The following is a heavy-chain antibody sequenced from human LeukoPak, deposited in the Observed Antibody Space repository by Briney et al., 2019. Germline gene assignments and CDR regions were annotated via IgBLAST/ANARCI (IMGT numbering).Heavy chain of an antibody. CDR3: AREGNSRDGYNDAFDI. Sequence: SETLSLTCAVYGGSFSGYYWSWIRQPPGKGLERIGEINHSGSTNYNPSLKSRVTISVDTSKNQFSLKLSSVTAADTAVYYCAREGNSRDGYNDAFDIWGQGTMVTVSS. D-gene: IGHD3-22*01. V-gene: IGHV4-34*01. J-gene: IGHJ3*02. CDR2: INHSGST. CDR1: GGSFSGYY.